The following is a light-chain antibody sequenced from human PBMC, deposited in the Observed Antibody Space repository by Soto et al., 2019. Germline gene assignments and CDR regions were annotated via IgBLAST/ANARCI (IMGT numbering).Light chain of an antibody. CDR1: QDLSTY. CDR2: DAS. J-gene: IGKJ4*01. V-gene: IGKV3-11*01. Sequence: ENVLTQSPASLSLSPGERATLSCRSSQDLSTYLAWYQHKPGQAPRLLIYDASKRATGIPARFSGSGSGLDFSLTISSLAPEDFAVYYFKQRDGLGGVFGGGTKVEI. CDR3: KQRDGLGGV.